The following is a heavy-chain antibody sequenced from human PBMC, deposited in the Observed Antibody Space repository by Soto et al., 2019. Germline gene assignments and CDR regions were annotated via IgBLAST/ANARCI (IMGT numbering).Heavy chain of an antibody. V-gene: IGHV1-8*01. Sequence: DLEQSGAEVKRPGDSVKVSCKASGYTFSDFDINWLRQASGQGPEWMGWMNAKSGDTFFAQRFQGKFNMTWDTSLSTAYMEVGSLTSDDTAMYYCARGNPFNYAGFDVWGQGTTVAVSS. CDR2: MNAKSGDT. CDR3: ARGNPFNYAGFDV. D-gene: IGHD3-16*01. CDR1: GYTFSDFD. J-gene: IGHJ6*02.